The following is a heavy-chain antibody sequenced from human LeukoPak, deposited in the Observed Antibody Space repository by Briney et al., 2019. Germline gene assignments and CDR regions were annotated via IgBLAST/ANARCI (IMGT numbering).Heavy chain of an antibody. D-gene: IGHD3-16*02. V-gene: IGHV4-34*01. Sequence: SETLSLTCAVYGGSFSGYYWSWIRQPPGKGLEWIGEINHSGSTNYNPSLKSRVTISVDTSKNQFSLKLSSVTAADTAVYYCGRSLGELSFPHFDYWGQGTLVTVSS. CDR2: INHSGST. CDR1: GGSFSGYY. J-gene: IGHJ4*02. CDR3: GRSLGELSFPHFDY.